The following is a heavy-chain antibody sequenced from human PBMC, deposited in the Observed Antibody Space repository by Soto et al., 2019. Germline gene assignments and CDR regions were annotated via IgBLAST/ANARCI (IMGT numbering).Heavy chain of an antibody. V-gene: IGHV3-48*03. CDR3: ARGGLRS. CDR1: GFSFSSYE. J-gene: IGHJ4*02. Sequence: EVQLVESGGGLVQPGGSLRLSCAASGFSFSSYEMNWVRQAPGKGPVWLAYISSSGSSTYYADSAKGRFTISRDNIKNSLWLQMHSLRVEDTGIYYCARGGLRSWGQGTPVTVSS. CDR2: ISSSGSST. D-gene: IGHD3-10*01.